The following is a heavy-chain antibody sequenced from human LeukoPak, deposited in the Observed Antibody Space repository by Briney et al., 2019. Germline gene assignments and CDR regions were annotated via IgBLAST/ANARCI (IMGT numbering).Heavy chain of an antibody. CDR2: ISYDGSDK. CDR1: GFTFTTYS. Sequence: GGSLRLSCAASGFTFTTYSLHWVRQAPGKGLEWVAVISYDGSDKYYADSVKGRFTVSRDNSKDMLYLQMNSLRTEDTALYFCAKDAAKELDSWGQGTLVTVSS. J-gene: IGHJ4*02. V-gene: IGHV3-30*04. CDR3: AKDAAKELDS.